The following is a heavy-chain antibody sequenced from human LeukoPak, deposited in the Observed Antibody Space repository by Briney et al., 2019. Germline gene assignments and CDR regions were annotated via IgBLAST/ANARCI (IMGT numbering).Heavy chain of an antibody. Sequence: GGSLRLSCAATGFTFSSYGMHWVRQAPGKGLEWVAVISYDGSNKYYADSVKGRFTISRDNSKNTLYLQMNSLRAEDTAVYYCAKDSSEVVPAAMVDYWGQGTLVTVSS. CDR2: ISYDGSNK. J-gene: IGHJ4*02. CDR1: GFTFSSYG. V-gene: IGHV3-30*18. D-gene: IGHD2-2*01. CDR3: AKDSSEVVPAAMVDY.